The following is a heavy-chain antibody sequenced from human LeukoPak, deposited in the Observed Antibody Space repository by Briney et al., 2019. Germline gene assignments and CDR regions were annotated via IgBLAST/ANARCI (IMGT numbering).Heavy chain of an antibody. CDR3: ARRDRMGYYFDY. D-gene: IGHD2-15*01. CDR2: TIPIFGTA. V-gene: IGHV1-69*13. CDR1: GGTFSSYA. Sequence: GASVKVSCTASGGTFSSYAISWVRQAPGQGLEWMGGTIPIFGTANYAQKFQGRVTITADESTSTAYMELSSLRSEDTAVYYCARRDRMGYYFDYWGQGTLVTVSS. J-gene: IGHJ4*02.